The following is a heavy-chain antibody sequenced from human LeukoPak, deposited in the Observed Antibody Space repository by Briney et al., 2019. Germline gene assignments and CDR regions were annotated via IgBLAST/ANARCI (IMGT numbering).Heavy chain of an antibody. V-gene: IGHV3-66*02. CDR3: ARDLDYNWFDP. CDR2: IYSGGST. Sequence: PGGSLRLSCAASGFTVSSNYMSWVRQAPGKGLEWVSVIYSGGSTYYADSVKGRFTISRDNSKNPLYLQMNSLRAEDTAVYYCARDLDYNWFDPWGQGTLVTVSS. CDR1: GFTVSSNY. D-gene: IGHD3-3*01. J-gene: IGHJ5*02.